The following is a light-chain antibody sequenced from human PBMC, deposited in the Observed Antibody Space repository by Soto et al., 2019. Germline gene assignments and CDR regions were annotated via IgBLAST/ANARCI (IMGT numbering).Light chain of an antibody. CDR2: EGN. CDR3: CSYSTTVTFL. J-gene: IGLJ3*02. CDR1: SSDVGTYNL. V-gene: IGLV2-23*03. Sequence: QSVLTQPASVSGSPGQSITISCSGTSSDVGTYNLVSWYQQHPGKAPKLMIYEGNKRPSGVSNRFSGSKSGNTASLTISGLHDEDEADYYCCSYSTTVTFLFGGGTELTVL.